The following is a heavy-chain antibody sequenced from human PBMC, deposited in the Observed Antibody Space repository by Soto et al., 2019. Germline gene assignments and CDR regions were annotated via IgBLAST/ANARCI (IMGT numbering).Heavy chain of an antibody. CDR1: GVAMTYVGYY. D-gene: IGHD3-16*01. Sequence: SETLSLTCSVSGVAMTYVGYYWIWIRQPPGKGLEWIGEINHSGSTNYNPSLKSRVTISVDTSKNQFSLKLSSATAADTAVYYCARGQGDYFDYWGQGTLVTVSS. J-gene: IGHJ4*02. CDR2: INHSGST. CDR3: ARGQGDYFDY. V-gene: IGHV4-34*01.